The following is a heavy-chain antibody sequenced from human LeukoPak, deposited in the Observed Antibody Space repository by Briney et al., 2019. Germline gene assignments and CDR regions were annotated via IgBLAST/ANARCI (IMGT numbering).Heavy chain of an antibody. D-gene: IGHD2-2*02. CDR2: ISWNSGSI. J-gene: IGHJ3*02. CDR3: AKGQYQLLYLDAFDI. Sequence: PGGSLRLSCAASGFTFDDYAMHWVRQAPGKGLEWVSGISWNSGSIGYADSVKGRFTISRDNAKNSLYLQMNSLRAEDMALYYCAKGQYQLLYLDAFDIWGQGTMVTVSS. V-gene: IGHV3-9*03. CDR1: GFTFDDYA.